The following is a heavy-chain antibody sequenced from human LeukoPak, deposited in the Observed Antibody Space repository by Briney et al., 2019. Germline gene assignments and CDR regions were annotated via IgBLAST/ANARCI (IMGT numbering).Heavy chain of an antibody. CDR1: GASISSTSYY. V-gene: IGHV4-39*07. D-gene: IGHD3-16*02. J-gene: IGHJ5*02. CDR2: INHSGST. Sequence: PSETLSLTCTVSGASISSTSYYWGWIRQPPGKGLEWIGEINHSGSTNYNPSLKSRVTISVDTSKNQFSLKLSSVTAADTAVYYCARGSEDYVWGSYRYFRRYWFDPWGQGTLVTVSS. CDR3: ARGSEDYVWGSYRYFRRYWFDP.